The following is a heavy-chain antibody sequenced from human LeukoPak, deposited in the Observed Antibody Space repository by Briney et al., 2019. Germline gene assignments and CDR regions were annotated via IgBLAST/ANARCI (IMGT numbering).Heavy chain of an antibody. Sequence: SETLSLTCTVSGGSISSSSYYWGWIRQPPGKGLEWIGTIYYSGSTYYNPSLKSRVTISVDTSKNQFSLKLSSVTAADTAVYYCARLPYSNNWFDPWGQGTLVTVSS. CDR3: ARLPYSNNWFDP. CDR2: IYYSGST. CDR1: GGSISSSSYY. V-gene: IGHV4-39*01. D-gene: IGHD4-11*01. J-gene: IGHJ5*02.